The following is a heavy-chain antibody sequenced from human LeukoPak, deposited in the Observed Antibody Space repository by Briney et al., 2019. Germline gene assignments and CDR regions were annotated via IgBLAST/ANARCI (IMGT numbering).Heavy chain of an antibody. D-gene: IGHD5-18*01. CDR1: GFTFSSYA. V-gene: IGHV3-64D*06. Sequence: PGGSLRLSCSASGFTFSSYAMHWVRQAPGKGLEYVSGISSNGGSTYYADSVKGRFAISRDNSKNTLYLQMSSLGAEDTAVYYCVKGGTAMVTSFDCWGQGTLVTVSS. CDR2: ISSNGGST. CDR3: VKGGTAMVTSFDC. J-gene: IGHJ4*02.